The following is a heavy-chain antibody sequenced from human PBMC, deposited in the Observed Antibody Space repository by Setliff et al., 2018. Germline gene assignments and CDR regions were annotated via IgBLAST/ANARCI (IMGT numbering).Heavy chain of an antibody. V-gene: IGHV4-39*07. J-gene: IGHJ5*02. CDR2: IYYSGSI. CDR3: ARGVYCSSTSCSPGLNWFDP. D-gene: IGHD2-2*01. Sequence: LSLTCTVSGGSIRSSSYYWGWIRQPPGKGLEWIGSIYYSGSIDYNPSLKSRVTISVDTSKNQFSLKLSSVTAADTAVYYCARGVYCSSTSCSPGLNWFDPWGQGTLVTVSS. CDR1: GGSIRSSSYY.